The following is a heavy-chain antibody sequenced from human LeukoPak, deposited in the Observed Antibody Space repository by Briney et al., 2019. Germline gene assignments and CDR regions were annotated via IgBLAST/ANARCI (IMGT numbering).Heavy chain of an antibody. CDR2: ISSSSSYT. CDR3: ASLPRSSGYTRDY. D-gene: IGHD3-22*01. Sequence: GGSLRLSRAVSGFTFRDYYMSWIRQPPGKGLEWVSYISSSSSYTNYADSVKGRFTISRDNAKNSLYLQMNSLRAEDTAVYYCASLPRSSGYTRDYWGQGTLVTVSS. V-gene: IGHV3-11*03. J-gene: IGHJ4*02. CDR1: GFTFRDYY.